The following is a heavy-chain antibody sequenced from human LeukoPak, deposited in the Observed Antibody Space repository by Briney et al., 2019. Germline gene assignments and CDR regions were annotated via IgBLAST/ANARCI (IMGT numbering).Heavy chain of an antibody. CDR2: IIPIFGTA. J-gene: IGHJ4*02. D-gene: IGHD1-7*01. CDR1: GGTFSSYA. V-gene: IGHV1-69*05. CDR3: ASSAELELLHCDY. Sequence: ASVKVSCKASGGTFSSYAISWVRQAPGQGLEWMGGIIPIFGTANYAQKFQGRVTITTDESTSTAYMELSSLRSEDTAVYYCASSAELELLHCDYWGQGTLVTVSP.